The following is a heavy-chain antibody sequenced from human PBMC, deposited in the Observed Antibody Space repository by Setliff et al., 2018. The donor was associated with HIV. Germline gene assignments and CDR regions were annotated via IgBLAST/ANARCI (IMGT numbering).Heavy chain of an antibody. V-gene: IGHV4-61*02. Sequence: PSETLSLTCTVSGGSISSGSYYWSWIRQPAGKGLEWIGRIYTSGSTNYNPSLKGRVTISVDTSKNQFSLKLSSVTAADTAVYYCARDYSGNYYGYFDFWGRGTLVTVSS. CDR1: GGSISSGSYY. J-gene: IGHJ2*01. CDR3: ARDYSGNYYGYFDF. D-gene: IGHD1-26*01. CDR2: IYTSGST.